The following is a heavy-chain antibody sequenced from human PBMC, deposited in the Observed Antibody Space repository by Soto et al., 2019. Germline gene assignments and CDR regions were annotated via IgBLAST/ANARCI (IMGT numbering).Heavy chain of an antibody. Sequence: SETLSLTCTVSGGSISSDYWSWIRQPPGKGLEWIGNIYYSWSTNYNPSLTSQVTISVYTSKNQFYLKLSSVTAADTAVYYCARAALYYAFWSGYSHTGYYFDYWGQGTLVTV. CDR3: ARAALYYAFWSGYSHTGYYFDY. V-gene: IGHV4-59*13. CDR1: GGSISSDY. J-gene: IGHJ4*02. CDR2: IYYSWST. D-gene: IGHD3-3*01.